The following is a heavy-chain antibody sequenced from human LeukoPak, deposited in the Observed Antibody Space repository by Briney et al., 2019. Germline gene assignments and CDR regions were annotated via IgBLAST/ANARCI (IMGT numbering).Heavy chain of an antibody. CDR3: AKAPYLSSGS. J-gene: IGHJ3*01. CDR1: GGSFRDYY. CDR2: INHSGST. Sequence: SETLSLTCAVYGGSFRDYYWSWIRHPPGKGLEWIGEINHSGSTNYNPSLKSRVTISLDTSKNQFSLKLTSVTAADTALYYCAKAPYLSSGSWGQGILVAVSS. D-gene: IGHD3-22*01. V-gene: IGHV4-34*01.